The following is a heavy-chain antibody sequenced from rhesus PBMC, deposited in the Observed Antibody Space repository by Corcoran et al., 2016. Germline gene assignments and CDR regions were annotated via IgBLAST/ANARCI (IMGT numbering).Heavy chain of an antibody. V-gene: IGHV3S25*01. CDR2: INSGGSST. J-gene: IGHJ6*01. CDR1: GFTFSSYW. CDR3: AKVTGCSSTYCSIMALDS. Sequence: EVQLVESGGGLAKPGGSLRLSCAASGFTFSSYWMNWVRQAPGKGGGGVSAINSGGSSTYYADSVKGRFTISRDNSKNTLSLQMNSLRAEDTAVYYCAKVTGCSSTYCSIMALDSWGQGVVVTVSS. D-gene: IGHD2-15*01.